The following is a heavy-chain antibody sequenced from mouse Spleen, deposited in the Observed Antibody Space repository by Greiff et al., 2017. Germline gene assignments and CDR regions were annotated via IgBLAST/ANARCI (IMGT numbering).Heavy chain of an antibody. CDR2: INPSSGYT. CDR1: GYTFTSYT. CDR3: AREGKNYDGSYEGFAY. J-gene: IGHJ3*01. D-gene: IGHD1-1*01. Sequence: QVQLQQSGAELARPGASVKMSCKASGYTFTSYTMHWVKQRPGQGLEWIGYINPSSGYTKYNQKFKDKATLTADKSSSTAYMQLSSLTYEDSAVYYCAREGKNYDGSYEGFAYWGQGTLVTVSA. V-gene: IGHV1-4*01.